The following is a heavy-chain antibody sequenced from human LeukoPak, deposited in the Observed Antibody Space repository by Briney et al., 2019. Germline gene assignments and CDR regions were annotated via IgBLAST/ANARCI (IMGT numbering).Heavy chain of an antibody. V-gene: IGHV3-53*01. J-gene: IGHJ4*02. CDR3: AKELYHHGLFDWLFDY. CDR2: IYSGGTT. CDR1: GFTVSGNY. Sequence: PGGSLRLSCAVSGFTVSGNYMSWVRQAPGKGLEWVSLIYSGGTTYYADSVKGRFTISRDNSKNTLYLQMNSLRAEDSAVYYCAKELYHHGLFDWLFDYWGQGTLVTVSS. D-gene: IGHD3-9*01.